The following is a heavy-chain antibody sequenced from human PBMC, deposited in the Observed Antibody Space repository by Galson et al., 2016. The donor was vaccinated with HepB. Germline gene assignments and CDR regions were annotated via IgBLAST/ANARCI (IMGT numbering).Heavy chain of an antibody. CDR1: GGSISSGGYY. CDR2: IYYSGST. CDR3: ARNSPILITFGTYDAFDI. D-gene: IGHD3-16*01. J-gene: IGHJ3*02. Sequence: TLSLTCTVSGGSISSGGYYWSWLRQHPGKGLEWIGYIYYSGSTHYNPSLKSRVSISLDTSENQFSLKLRSVTAADTAVYYCARNSPILITFGTYDAFDIWGQGTVVTVSS. V-gene: IGHV4-31*03.